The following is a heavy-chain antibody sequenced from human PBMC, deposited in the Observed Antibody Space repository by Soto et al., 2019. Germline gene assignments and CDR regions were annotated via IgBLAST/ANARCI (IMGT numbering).Heavy chain of an antibody. J-gene: IGHJ4*02. CDR3: ATYPLGDGYSPFDA. V-gene: IGHV1-69*12. D-gene: IGHD2-21*01. Sequence: QVQLVQSGAEVKKPGSSVKVSCKASRGTFTSHSINWVRQAPGQRLEWMGGIIPMFGTVQYAQKFQDRLTITADGPTTTAYMELNSLTSEDTAVYYCATYPLGDGYSPFDAWGQGTLVTVSS. CDR2: IIPMFGTV. CDR1: RGTFTSHS.